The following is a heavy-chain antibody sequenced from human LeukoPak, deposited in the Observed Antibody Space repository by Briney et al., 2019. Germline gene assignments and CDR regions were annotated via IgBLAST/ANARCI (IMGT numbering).Heavy chain of an antibody. J-gene: IGHJ4*02. V-gene: IGHV1-8*01. D-gene: IGHD3-9*01. CDR1: GYTFTSYD. CDR2: MNPNSGNT. CDR3: ARTYRGYDILTGYYSSAIPDY. Sequence: ASVKVSCKASGYTFTSYDINWVRQATGPRLEWMGWMNPNSGNTGYAQKFQGRVTMTRNTSISTAYMELSSLRSEDTAVYYCARTYRGYDILTGYYSSAIPDYWGQGTLVTVSS.